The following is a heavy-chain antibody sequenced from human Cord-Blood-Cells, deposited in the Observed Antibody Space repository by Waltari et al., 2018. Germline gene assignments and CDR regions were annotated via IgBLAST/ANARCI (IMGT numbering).Heavy chain of an antibody. Sequence: GRSLRLSCAASGFTFSSYGMHWVRQAPGTGLEWVAVISYDGSNKYYAASVKGRFTISRDNSKNTLYLQMNSLRAEDTAVYYCAKVLRFLEWLSTDYYYGMDVWGQGTTVTVSS. CDR1: GFTFSSYG. CDR3: AKVLRFLEWLSTDYYYGMDV. CDR2: ISYDGSNK. V-gene: IGHV3-30*18. D-gene: IGHD3-3*01. J-gene: IGHJ6*02.